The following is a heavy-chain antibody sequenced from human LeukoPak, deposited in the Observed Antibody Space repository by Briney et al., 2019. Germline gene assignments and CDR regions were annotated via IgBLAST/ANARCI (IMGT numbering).Heavy chain of an antibody. V-gene: IGHV4-34*01. J-gene: IGHJ4*02. CDR3: ARVNLTRFDY. D-gene: IGHD3-9*01. Sequence: SETLSLTCAVYGGSFSAYYWSWIRQPPGKGLEWIGEINHSGSTNYNPSLKSRVTISVDTSKNQFSLKLSPVTAADTAVYYCARVNLTRFDYWGQGTLVTVSS. CDR1: GGSFSAYY. CDR2: INHSGST.